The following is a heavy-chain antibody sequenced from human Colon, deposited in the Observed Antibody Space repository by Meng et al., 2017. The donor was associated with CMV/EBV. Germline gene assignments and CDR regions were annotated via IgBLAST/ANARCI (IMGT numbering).Heavy chain of an antibody. CDR2: ISYSSAYI. Sequence: GESLKISCAASGFSFSNYNINWVRQAAGKGLEWVSSISYSSAYIYYADSVKGRFTISRDDARKSVYLQMNSLRADDMAVYYCAKGQGIIYDWGQGTLVTVSS. V-gene: IGHV3-21*01. J-gene: IGHJ4*02. D-gene: IGHD5/OR15-5a*01. CDR1: GFSFSNYN. CDR3: AKGQGIIYD.